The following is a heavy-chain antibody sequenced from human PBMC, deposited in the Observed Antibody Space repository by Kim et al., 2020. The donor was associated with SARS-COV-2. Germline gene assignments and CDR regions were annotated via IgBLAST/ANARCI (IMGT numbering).Heavy chain of an antibody. CDR1: GFTFSSYA. CDR3: ARADIVGALDLSGLLYY. D-gene: IGHD1-26*01. V-gene: IGHV3-30-3*01. Sequence: GGSLRLSCAASGFTFSSYAMHWVRQAPGKGLEWVAVISYDGSNKYYADSVKGRFTISRDNSKNTLYLQMNSLRAEDTAVYYCARADIVGALDLSGLLYYWGEGTLVTVSS. J-gene: IGHJ4*02. CDR2: ISYDGSNK.